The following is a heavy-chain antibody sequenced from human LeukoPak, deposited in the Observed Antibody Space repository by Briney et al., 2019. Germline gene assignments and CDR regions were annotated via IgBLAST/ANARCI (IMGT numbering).Heavy chain of an antibody. CDR1: GYSFTSYW. CDR3: ARGGDNWNDVDNWFDP. J-gene: IGHJ5*02. CDR2: IYPGDSDT. Sequence: GESLKISCKGSGYSFTSYWIGWVRQVPGKGLEWMGIIYPGDSDTRYSPSFQGQVTISADKSISTAYLQWSSLKASDTAMYYCARGGDNWNDVDNWFDPWGQGTLVTVSS. D-gene: IGHD1-1*01. V-gene: IGHV5-51*01.